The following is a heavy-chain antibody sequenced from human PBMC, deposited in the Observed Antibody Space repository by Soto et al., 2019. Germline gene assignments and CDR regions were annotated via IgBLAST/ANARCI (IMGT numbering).Heavy chain of an antibody. J-gene: IGHJ5*02. D-gene: IGHD5-18*01. V-gene: IGHV4-59*01. CDR1: GGSISSYY. CDR3: AKDSGYNYGYFRWFDP. Sequence: SETLSLTCTVSGGSISSYYWSWIRQPPGKGLEWIGYIYYSGDTNYNPSLKSRVIISVDTSKNQFSLKLSSVTAADTAVYYCAKDSGYNYGYFRWFDPWGQGTLVTVSS. CDR2: IYYSGDT.